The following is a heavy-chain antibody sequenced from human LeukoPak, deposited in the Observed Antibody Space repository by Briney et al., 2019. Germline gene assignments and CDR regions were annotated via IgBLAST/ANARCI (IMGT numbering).Heavy chain of an antibody. J-gene: IGHJ5*02. V-gene: IGHV4-4*07. D-gene: IGHD6-19*01. CDR1: GGSISGYY. CDR3: ARAYSSGWGGWFDP. Sequence: PSETLSLTCTVSGGSISGYYWSWIRQPPGKGLEWIGRIYTSGSTNYNPSLKSRVTISIDTSKNQFSLKLSSVTAADTAVYYCARAYSSGWGGWFDPWGQGTLVTVSS. CDR2: IYTSGST.